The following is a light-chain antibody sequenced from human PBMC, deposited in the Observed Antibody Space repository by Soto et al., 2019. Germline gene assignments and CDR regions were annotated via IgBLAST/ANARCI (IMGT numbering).Light chain of an antibody. CDR1: DSASTY. V-gene: IGKV3-20*01. Sequence: EILLTQSPATLPLSPGERATLSCMASDSASTYLAWYQQKPGQAPRLLIYGASSRPTDIPDRFSGSGSGTDFTLTISRLEPEDFAVYYCQQYGSSPPTFGQGTKVDIK. CDR3: QQYGSSPPT. J-gene: IGKJ1*01. CDR2: GAS.